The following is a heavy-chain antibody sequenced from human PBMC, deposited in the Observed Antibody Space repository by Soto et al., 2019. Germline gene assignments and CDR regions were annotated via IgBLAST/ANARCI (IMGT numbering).Heavy chain of an antibody. CDR1: GGTFSSYA. Sequence: SVKVSCKASGGTFSSYAISWVRPAPGQGLEWMGGIIPIFGTANYAQKFQGRVTITADKSTSTAYMELSSLRSEDTAVYYCARVKAGITGTIGAFDIWGQGTMVTVSS. J-gene: IGHJ3*02. V-gene: IGHV1-69*06. CDR3: ARVKAGITGTIGAFDI. D-gene: IGHD1-7*01. CDR2: IIPIFGTA.